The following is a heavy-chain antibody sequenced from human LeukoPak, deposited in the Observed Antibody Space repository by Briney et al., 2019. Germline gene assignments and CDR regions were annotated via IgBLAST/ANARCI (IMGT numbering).Heavy chain of an antibody. CDR3: AREGNGLLSIDLDY. CDR1: GYTFTDCY. Sequence: ASVTVSCKGSGYTFTDCYLPWVRQAPGHGLELVGYINPRAGGTSSPQNFRGRVTMTTDASSSTAYMELSRLTSDDTAIYYSAREGNGLLSIDLDYWGQGTLVTVSS. D-gene: IGHD2-15*01. J-gene: IGHJ4*02. V-gene: IGHV1-2*02. CDR2: INPRAGGT.